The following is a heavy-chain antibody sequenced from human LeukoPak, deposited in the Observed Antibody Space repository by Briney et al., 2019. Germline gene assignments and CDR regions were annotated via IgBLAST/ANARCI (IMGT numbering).Heavy chain of an antibody. J-gene: IGHJ3*01. Sequence: ASVKVSCKASGYTFSSHSIHWVRQAPGQGLEFMGWINTNTSNPTYAQGFTGRFVFSSDTSVNTSYLQIDRLKAEDTAVYYCRSYYYGSGTTAFDVWGQGTMVTVSS. CDR2: INTNTSNP. D-gene: IGHD3-10*01. CDR1: GYTFSSHS. V-gene: IGHV7-4-1*01. CDR3: RSYYYGSGTTAFDV.